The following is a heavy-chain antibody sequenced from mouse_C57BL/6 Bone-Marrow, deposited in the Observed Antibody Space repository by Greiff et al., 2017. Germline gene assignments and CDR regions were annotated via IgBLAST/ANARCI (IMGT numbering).Heavy chain of an antibody. D-gene: IGHD2-3*01. CDR3: ARSRIYDGSPIDY. V-gene: IGHV1-67*01. J-gene: IGHJ2*01. CDR1: GYTFTDYA. CDR2: INTYYGDA. Sequence: VQLQQSGPELVRPGVSVKISCKGSGYTFTDYAMHWVKQRHAKRLEWIGVINTYYGDASYNQKFKDKATMTVDKSSSTAYMELAILTSEDSAVYYCARSRIYDGSPIDYWGQGTTLTVSS.